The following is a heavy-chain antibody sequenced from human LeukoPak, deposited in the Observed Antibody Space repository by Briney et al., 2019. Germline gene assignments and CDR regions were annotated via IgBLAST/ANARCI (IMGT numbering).Heavy chain of an antibody. V-gene: IGHV4-59*01. D-gene: IGHD1-26*01. CDR1: GGSTSSYY. CDR3: GKNRYSGSLSPFDI. CDR2: IHYSGST. Sequence: SETLSLTCIVSGGSTSSYYWSWIRQSPGKGLEWIGYIHYSGSTNYNPSLKSRVTILVDMSKNQFSLNLTSVTAADTAVYYCGKNRYSGSLSPFDIWGQGTMVTVSS. J-gene: IGHJ3*02.